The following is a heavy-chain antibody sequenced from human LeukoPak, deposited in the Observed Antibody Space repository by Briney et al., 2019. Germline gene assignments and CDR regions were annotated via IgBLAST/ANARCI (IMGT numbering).Heavy chain of an antibody. CDR3: ARLIAASRSDDY. J-gene: IGHJ4*02. CDR1: VFTVSSNY. Sequence: GGSLRLSCAASVFTVSSNYMSWVRQAPGKGLEWVSVIYSGGSTYYADSVKGRFTISRDNSKNTLYLQMNSLRAEDTAVYYCARLIAASRSDDYWGQGTLVTVSS. V-gene: IGHV3-66*04. D-gene: IGHD6-13*01. CDR2: IYSGGST.